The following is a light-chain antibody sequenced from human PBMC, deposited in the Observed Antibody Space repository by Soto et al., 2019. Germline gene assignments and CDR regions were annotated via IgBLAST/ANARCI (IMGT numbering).Light chain of an antibody. Sequence: DIQMTQSPSTLSASVGDRVTITCRASQYISSWLAWYQQKPGKAPKLLIYKASSVESGVPSRFSGSGSGTGFTLTISSLQPDDFATYYFQQYNIKRTFGEGTKVEIK. CDR1: QYISSW. V-gene: IGKV1-5*03. CDR3: QQYNIKRT. J-gene: IGKJ1*01. CDR2: KAS.